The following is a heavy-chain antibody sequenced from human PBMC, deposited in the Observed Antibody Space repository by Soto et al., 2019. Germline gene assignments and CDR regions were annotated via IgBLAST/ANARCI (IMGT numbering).Heavy chain of an antibody. CDR3: AREIVAGGSYHTAFDY. V-gene: IGHV5-51*01. D-gene: IGHD1-26*01. CDR1: GYSFTSYW. CDR2: IYPGDSDT. Sequence: GESLKISCKGSGYSFTSYWIGWVRQMPGKGLEWMGIIYPGDSDTRYSPSFQGQVTISADKSISTAYLQWSSLRSEDTAVYYCAREIVAGGSYHTAFDYWGQGTLVTVSS. J-gene: IGHJ4*02.